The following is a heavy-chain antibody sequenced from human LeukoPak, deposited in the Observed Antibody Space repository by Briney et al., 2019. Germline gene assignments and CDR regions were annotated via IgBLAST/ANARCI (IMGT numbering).Heavy chain of an antibody. CDR3: ARAGNDGSGKFGAYYYYMDV. CDR1: GYTFTGYY. CDR2: INPNSGGT. V-gene: IGHV1-2*02. D-gene: IGHD3-10*01. Sequence: ASVKVSCKASGYTFTGYYMHWVRQAPGQGLEWMGWINPNSGGTNYAQKFQGRVTMTRDTSISTAYMELSRLRSDDTAVYYCARAGNDGSGKFGAYYYYMDVWGKGTTVTISS. J-gene: IGHJ6*03.